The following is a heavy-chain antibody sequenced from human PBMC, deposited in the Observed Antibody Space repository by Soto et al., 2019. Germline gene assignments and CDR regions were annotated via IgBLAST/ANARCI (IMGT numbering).Heavy chain of an antibody. CDR2: ISGSGGST. D-gene: IGHD6-13*01. CDR1: GFTFSSYA. CDR3: AKSTDIAAAGIIDY. J-gene: IGHJ4*02. Sequence: EVQLLESGGGLVQPGGSLRLSCAASGFTFSSYAMSWVRQAPGKGLEWVSAISGSGGSTYYADSVKGRFTISRDNXXNTLYLQMNSLRAEDTAVYYCAKSTDIAAAGIIDYWGQGTLVTVSS. V-gene: IGHV3-23*01.